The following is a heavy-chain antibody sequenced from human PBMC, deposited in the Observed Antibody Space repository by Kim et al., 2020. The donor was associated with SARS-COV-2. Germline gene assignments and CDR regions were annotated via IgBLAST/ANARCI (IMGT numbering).Heavy chain of an antibody. J-gene: IGHJ4*02. CDR2: IYYSGST. Sequence: SETLSLTCTVSGGSISSSSYYWGWIRQPPGKGLEWIGSIYYSGSTYYNPSLKSRVTISVDTSKNQFSLKLSSVTAADTAVYYCASQWSSWYYFDYWGQGTLVTVSS. V-gene: IGHV4-39*01. CDR1: GGSISSSSYY. CDR3: ASQWSSWYYFDY. D-gene: IGHD6-13*01.